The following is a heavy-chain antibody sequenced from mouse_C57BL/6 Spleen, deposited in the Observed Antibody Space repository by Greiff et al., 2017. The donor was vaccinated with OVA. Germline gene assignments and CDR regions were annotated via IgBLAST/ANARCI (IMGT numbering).Heavy chain of an antibody. CDR3: ARSDYSKRFSAD. D-gene: IGHD2-5*01. Sequence: QVQLKQPGAELVKPGASVKLSCKASGYTFTSYWMHWVKQRPGQGLEWIGMIHPNSGSTNYNEKFKSKATLTVDKSSSTAYMQLSSLTSEDSSVYYCARSDYSKRFSADWGQGTLVTVSA. CDR2: IHPNSGST. J-gene: IGHJ3*01. V-gene: IGHV1-64*01. CDR1: GYTFTSYW.